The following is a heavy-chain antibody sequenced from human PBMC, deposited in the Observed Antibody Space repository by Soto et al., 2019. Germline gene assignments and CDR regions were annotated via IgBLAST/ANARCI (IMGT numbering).Heavy chain of an antibody. V-gene: IGHV3-30-3*01. J-gene: IGHJ4*02. D-gene: IGHD3-3*01. CDR2: ISYDGSNK. Sequence: GGSLRLSCAASGFTFSSYAMHWVRQAPGKGLEWVAVISYDGSNKYYADSVKGRFTISRDNSKNTLYLQMNSLRAEDTAVYYCARRYDFWSGYYIIAVAGSFDYWGQGTLVTVSS. CDR3: ARRYDFWSGYYIIAVAGSFDY. CDR1: GFTFSSYA.